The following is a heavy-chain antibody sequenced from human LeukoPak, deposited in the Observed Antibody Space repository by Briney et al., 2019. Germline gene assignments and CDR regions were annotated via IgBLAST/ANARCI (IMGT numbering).Heavy chain of an antibody. J-gene: IGHJ4*02. CDR3: TKDMLLPWN. V-gene: IGHV3-23*01. CDR1: GFTFSTFA. CDR2: IFPSGGEI. Sequence: GGSLRLSCAASGFTFSTFAMIWVRQPPGKGLEWVSSIFPSGGEIHYADSVRGRFTISRDNSKSTPSLQMNSLRAEDTAVYYCTKDMLLPWNWGQGTLVSVSS. D-gene: IGHD2-8*01.